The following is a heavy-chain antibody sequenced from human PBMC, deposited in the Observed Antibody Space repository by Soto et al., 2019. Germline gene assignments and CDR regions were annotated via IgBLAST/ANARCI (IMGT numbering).Heavy chain of an antibody. Sequence: QVQLQESGPGLVKPSETLSLTCTVSGGSISSYYWSWIRQPPGKGLEWIGYIYYSGSTNYNPSLNSRVTISVDTSKNQFSLKLSSVTAADTAVYYCARVVATSSYYYYYMDVWGKGTTVTVSS. CDR2: IYYSGST. J-gene: IGHJ6*03. CDR3: ARVVATSSYYYYYMDV. V-gene: IGHV4-59*01. CDR1: GGSISSYY. D-gene: IGHD5-12*01.